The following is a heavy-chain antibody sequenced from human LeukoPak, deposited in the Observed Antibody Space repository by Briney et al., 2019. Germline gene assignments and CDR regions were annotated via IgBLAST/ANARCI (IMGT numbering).Heavy chain of an antibody. Sequence: PGGSLRLSCAASGFTFSSYGMHWVRQAPGKGLEWVAVISYDGSNKYYADSVKGRFTISRDNSKNTLYLQMNSLRAEDTAVYYCASGYGYYFDYWGQGTLVTVSS. CDR2: ISYDGSNK. CDR1: GFTFSSYG. D-gene: IGHD3-22*01. CDR3: ASGYGYYFDY. V-gene: IGHV3-30*03. J-gene: IGHJ4*02.